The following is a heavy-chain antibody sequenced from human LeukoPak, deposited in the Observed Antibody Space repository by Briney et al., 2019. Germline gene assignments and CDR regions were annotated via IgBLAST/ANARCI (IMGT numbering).Heavy chain of an antibody. D-gene: IGHD6-19*01. V-gene: IGHV3-7*01. CDR1: GFTFRNNW. J-gene: IGHJ4*02. Sequence: PGGSLILSCAASGFTFRNNWMSWVRQAPGKGLEWVANIKQDGSDKNYVDSVKGRFTISRDNAKNSLSLQMNSLRAEDTAVYYCARETPDSSGWDWGQGTLVTVSS. CDR2: IKQDGSDK. CDR3: ARETPDSSGWD.